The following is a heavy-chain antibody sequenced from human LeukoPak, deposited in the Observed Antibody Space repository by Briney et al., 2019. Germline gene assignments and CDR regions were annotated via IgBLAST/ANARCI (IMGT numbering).Heavy chain of an antibody. V-gene: IGHV2-70*01. Sequence: SGPTLVNPTQTLTLTCTFSGFSLSTSGMCVSWIRQPPGKALEWLALIDWDDDIYYSTSLKTRLTISKDTSKNQVVLTMTNMDPVDTATYYCARTPADIVVVPAAMRHYYYGMDVWGKGTTVTVSS. D-gene: IGHD2-2*01. CDR1: GFSLSTSGMC. CDR3: ARTPADIVVVPAAMRHYYYGMDV. CDR2: IDWDDDI. J-gene: IGHJ6*04.